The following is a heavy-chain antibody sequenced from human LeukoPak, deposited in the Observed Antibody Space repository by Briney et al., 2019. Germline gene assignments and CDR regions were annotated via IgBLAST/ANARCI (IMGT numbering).Heavy chain of an antibody. CDR1: GFTFSSYS. CDR3: ARDRWELELFDY. CDR2: ISSSSSYI. D-gene: IGHD1-26*01. J-gene: IGHJ4*02. Sequence: GGSLRLSCAAPGFTFSSYSMNWVRQAPGKGLEWVSSISSSSSYIYYADSVKGRFTISRDNAKNSLYLQMNSLRAEDTAVYYCARDRWELELFDYWGQGTLVTVSS. V-gene: IGHV3-21*01.